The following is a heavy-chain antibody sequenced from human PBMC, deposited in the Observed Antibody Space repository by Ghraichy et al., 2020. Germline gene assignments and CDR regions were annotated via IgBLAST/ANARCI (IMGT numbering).Heavy chain of an antibody. V-gene: IGHV4-31*03. D-gene: IGHD4-17*01. CDR3: ARYHGASRWFDP. J-gene: IGHJ5*02. CDR1: GGSISNDGYY. Sequence: SETLSLTCTVSGGSISNDGYYWTWIRQHSGKGLEWIGYIYYSGTTYHNPSLKSRVTISVDTSKNQFSLNLSSVTAADTAVYFCARYHGASRWFDPWGQGTLVTVSS. CDR2: IYYSGTT.